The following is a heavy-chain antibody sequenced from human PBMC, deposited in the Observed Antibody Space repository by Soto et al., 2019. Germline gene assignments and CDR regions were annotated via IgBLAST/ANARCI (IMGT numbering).Heavy chain of an antibody. Sequence: PEETLSLTCAVHGASFTDSSCSWIRQSPGKGLECIGEINNSGSTNNYNPSLKSRVTISVAKSRHQCSLKLTSVTAADTAVLYCVTDRTGKDYAMDVGGQGTTVTVSS. V-gene: IGHV4-34*01. D-gene: IGHD3-22*01. J-gene: IGHJ6*02. CDR2: INNSGSTN. CDR3: VTDRTGKDYAMDV. CDR1: GASFTDSS.